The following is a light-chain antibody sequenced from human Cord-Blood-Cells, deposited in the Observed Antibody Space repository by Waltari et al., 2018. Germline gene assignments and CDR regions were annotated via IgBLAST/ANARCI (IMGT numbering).Light chain of an antibody. Sequence: QSVLTQPPSASGTPGQRVTIPCSGSSSNIGSNYVYWYQQLPGTAPNLLIYRNNQRPSGVPDRFSGSKSGTSASLAISGLRSEDDADYYCAAWDDSLSGPVFGGGTQLTVL. V-gene: IGLV1-47*01. CDR1: SSNIGSNY. CDR3: AAWDDSLSGPV. CDR2: RNN. J-gene: IGLJ7*01.